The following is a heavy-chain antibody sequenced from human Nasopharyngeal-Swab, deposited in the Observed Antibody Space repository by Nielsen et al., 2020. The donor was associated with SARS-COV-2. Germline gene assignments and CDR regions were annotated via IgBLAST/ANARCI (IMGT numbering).Heavy chain of an antibody. CDR2: ISGSGGST. CDR3: AKSAGYSRGYFDY. CDR1: GFIFSSYA. Sequence: GESLIISCAASGFIFSSYAMSWVRPAPGKGLEWVSAISGSGGSTYYADSVKGRFTISRDNSKNTLYLQMNSLRAEDTAVYYCAKSAGYSRGYFDYWGQGTLVTVSS. D-gene: IGHD6-13*01. J-gene: IGHJ4*02. V-gene: IGHV3-23*01.